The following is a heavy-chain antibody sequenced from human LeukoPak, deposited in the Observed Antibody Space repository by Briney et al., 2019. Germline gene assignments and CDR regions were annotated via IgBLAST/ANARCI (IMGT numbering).Heavy chain of an antibody. Sequence: GGSLRLSCAASGLTVSKNYMSWVRQAPGKGLESVSVIYNGGSTYYADSVRGRFTISRDNSKNTLYLQMNSLRVEDTAVYYCARAGGHWGQGTLVTVSS. CDR1: GLTVSKNY. D-gene: IGHD3-10*01. J-gene: IGHJ4*02. V-gene: IGHV3-53*01. CDR3: ARAGGH. CDR2: IYNGGST.